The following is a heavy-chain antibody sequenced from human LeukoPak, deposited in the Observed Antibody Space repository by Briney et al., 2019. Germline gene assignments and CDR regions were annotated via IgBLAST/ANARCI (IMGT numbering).Heavy chain of an antibody. Sequence: GASVKVSCKASGYTFTSYGISWVRQAPGQGLEWMGWINAGNGNTQYSQKFQGRVTITRDTSASTAYMELSSLRSEDTAVYYCARGVLREQQLGLDYWGQGTLVTVSS. D-gene: IGHD6-13*01. V-gene: IGHV1-3*01. CDR1: GYTFTSYG. J-gene: IGHJ4*02. CDR3: ARGVLREQQLGLDY. CDR2: INAGNGNT.